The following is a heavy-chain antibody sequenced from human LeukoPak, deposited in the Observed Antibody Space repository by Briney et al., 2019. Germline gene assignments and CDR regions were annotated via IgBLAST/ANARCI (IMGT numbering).Heavy chain of an antibody. D-gene: IGHD5-24*01. CDR3: ARGVEMATIEPPFDY. Sequence: GGSLRLSCAASGFTVSSNYMSWVRQAPGKGLEWVSVIYSGGSTYYADSVKGRFTISRDNSKNTLYLQMNSLRAEDTAVYYCARGVEMATIEPPFDYWGQGTLVTVSS. V-gene: IGHV3-66*01. CDR2: IYSGGST. J-gene: IGHJ4*02. CDR1: GFTVSSNY.